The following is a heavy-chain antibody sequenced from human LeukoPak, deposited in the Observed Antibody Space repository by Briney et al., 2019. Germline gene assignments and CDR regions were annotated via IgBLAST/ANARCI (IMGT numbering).Heavy chain of an antibody. CDR1: GYTFTGYY. J-gene: IGHJ6*03. CDR3: ARDPGYYYYYYMDV. CDR2: INPNSGGT. V-gene: IGHV1-2*02. Sequence: ASVKVSCKTSGYTFTGYYMHWVRQAPGQGLEWMGWINPNSGGTNYAQKFQGRVTMTRDTSTSTVYMELSSLRSEDTAVYYCARDPGYYYYYYMDVWGKGTTVTISS.